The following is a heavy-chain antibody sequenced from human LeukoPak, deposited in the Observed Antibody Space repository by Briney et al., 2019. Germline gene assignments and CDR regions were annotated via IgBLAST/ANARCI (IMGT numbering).Heavy chain of an antibody. D-gene: IGHD5-18*01. Sequence: ASVKISCKASGYTFTGYYMHWVRQAPGQGLEWMGRINPNSGGTNYAQKFQGRVTMTRDTSISTAYTELSRLRSDDTAVYYCAREIQLWAHFDYWGQGTLVTVSS. CDR2: INPNSGGT. CDR3: AREIQLWAHFDY. J-gene: IGHJ4*02. V-gene: IGHV1-2*06. CDR1: GYTFTGYY.